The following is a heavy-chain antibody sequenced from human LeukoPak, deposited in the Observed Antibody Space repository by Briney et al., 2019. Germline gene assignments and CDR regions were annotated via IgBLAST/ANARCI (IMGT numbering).Heavy chain of an antibody. D-gene: IGHD3-10*01. Sequence: SETLSLTRAVSGYSISSGSYWGWIRPPPGKGLEWIGTVYHSGSAYYNPSLWGRVTISLDTSKNQLSLKLTSVTAADTAVYYCARGSGSYGSNLDYWGQGTLVSVSS. J-gene: IGHJ4*02. CDR2: VYHSGSA. CDR1: GYSISSGSY. CDR3: ARGSGSYGSNLDY. V-gene: IGHV4-38-2*01.